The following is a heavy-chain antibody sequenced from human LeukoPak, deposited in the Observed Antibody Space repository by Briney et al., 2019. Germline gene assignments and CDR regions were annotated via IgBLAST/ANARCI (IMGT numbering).Heavy chain of an antibody. D-gene: IGHD6-19*01. V-gene: IGHV5-51*01. CDR2: IYPGDSDT. Sequence: GESLKISCKGSGYSFTSYWIGWVRQMPGKGLEWMGIIYPGDSDTRYSPSFQGQVTISADKSISTAYLQWSSLKASDTAMYYCARQPPTEPSYPYSSGSSDYWGQGTLVTVSS. CDR3: ARQPPTEPSYPYSSGSSDY. J-gene: IGHJ4*02. CDR1: GYSFTSYW.